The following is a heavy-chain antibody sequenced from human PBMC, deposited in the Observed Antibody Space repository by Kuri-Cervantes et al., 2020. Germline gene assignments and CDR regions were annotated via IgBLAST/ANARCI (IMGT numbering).Heavy chain of an antibody. CDR3: ARGQGGHFDY. Sequence: SETLSLTCTVSGGSISSSSYYWSWIRQPPGKGLEWIGEINHSGSTNYNPSLKSRVTISVDTSKNQFSLKLSSVTAADTAVYYCARGQGGHFDYWGQGTLVTVSS. CDR1: GGSISSSSYY. J-gene: IGHJ4*02. D-gene: IGHD1-26*01. CDR2: INHSGST. V-gene: IGHV4-39*07.